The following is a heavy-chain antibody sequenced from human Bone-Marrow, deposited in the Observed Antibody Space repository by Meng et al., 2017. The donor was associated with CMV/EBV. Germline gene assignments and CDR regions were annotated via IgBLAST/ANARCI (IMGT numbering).Heavy chain of an antibody. Sequence: GPLRLSCTVSGGSISSSDYYWGWIRQPPGKGLEWIGTIYYSGSAYYNPYLKSRVTISVDTPKNQFSLKLRSVTAADTAVYYWARDYIPISAAGKAYYYYYGMDVWGQGTTVTVSS. CDR3: ARDYIPISAAGKAYYYYYGMDV. D-gene: IGHD6-13*01. CDR1: GGSISSSDYY. V-gene: IGHV4-39*07. J-gene: IGHJ6*02. CDR2: IYYSGSA.